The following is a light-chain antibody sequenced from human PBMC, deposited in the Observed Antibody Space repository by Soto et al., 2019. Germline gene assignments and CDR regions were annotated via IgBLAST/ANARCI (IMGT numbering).Light chain of an antibody. CDR1: SSNIGSNT. V-gene: IGLV1-44*01. CDR2: SNN. CDR3: AAWDDSLNGSYV. Sequence: QSVLTQPPSASGTPGQRVTISCSGSSSNIGSNTVNWYQQLPGTAPKLLIYSNNQRPSGVPDRFSGSKSGTSASLAISGLQSEDEADYYCAAWDDSLNGSYVFGTGPKFTVL. J-gene: IGLJ1*01.